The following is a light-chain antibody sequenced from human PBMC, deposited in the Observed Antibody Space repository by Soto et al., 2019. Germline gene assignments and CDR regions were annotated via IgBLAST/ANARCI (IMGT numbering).Light chain of an antibody. CDR2: SNT. V-gene: IGLV1-44*01. CDR3: PKWNGGVFV. CDR1: TSNSGRST. Sequence: QSVLTQPPSASGTPGQRVTISCSGSTSNSGRSTVSWYQQFPGAAPKLLIYSNTQRPLGVPVRFSCSQADTSAPPAILRPKSEDEDDYYCPKWNGGVFVFGIGTKVTVL. J-gene: IGLJ1*01.